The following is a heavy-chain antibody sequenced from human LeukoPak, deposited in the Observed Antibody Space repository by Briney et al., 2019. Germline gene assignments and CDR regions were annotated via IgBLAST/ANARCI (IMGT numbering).Heavy chain of an antibody. V-gene: IGHV1-8*02. Sequence: ASVKVSCKASGYTFTSYDINWVRQATGQGLEWMGWMNPNSGNTGYAQKFQGRVTMTRDMSTSTVYMELSSLRSEDTAVYYCARESGSSSYYYYYMDVWGKGTTVTVSS. CDR2: MNPNSGNT. D-gene: IGHD6-13*01. CDR3: ARESGSSSYYYYYMDV. J-gene: IGHJ6*03. CDR1: GYTFTSYD.